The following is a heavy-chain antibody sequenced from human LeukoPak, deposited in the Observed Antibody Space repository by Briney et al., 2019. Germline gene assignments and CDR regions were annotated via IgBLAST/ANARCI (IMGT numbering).Heavy chain of an antibody. D-gene: IGHD5-12*01. J-gene: IGHJ4*02. Sequence: ASVKVSCEASGYTFTRYYMHWVRQAPGQGLEWMGIINPSGGSTGYAQKFQGRVTVTRDTSTSTVYMELSSLRSEDTAVYYCARAGGYSGSDYWGQGTLVTVSS. CDR2: INPSGGST. CDR3: ARAGGYSGSDY. CDR1: GYTFTRYY. V-gene: IGHV1-46*01.